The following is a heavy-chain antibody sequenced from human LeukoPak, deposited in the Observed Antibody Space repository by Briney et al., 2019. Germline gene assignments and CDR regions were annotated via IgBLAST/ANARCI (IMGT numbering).Heavy chain of an antibody. CDR2: INSDGSTT. CDR1: GFTFSSYW. Sequence: PGGSLRLSRAASGFTFSSYWMHWVRQAPGKGLVWVSRINSDGSTTGYADSVMGRFTISRDNSKNTLYLQMNSLRAEDTAVYYCAKGGQQLVRYYFDYWGQGTLVTVSS. V-gene: IGHV3-74*01. D-gene: IGHD6-13*01. J-gene: IGHJ4*02. CDR3: AKGGQQLVRYYFDY.